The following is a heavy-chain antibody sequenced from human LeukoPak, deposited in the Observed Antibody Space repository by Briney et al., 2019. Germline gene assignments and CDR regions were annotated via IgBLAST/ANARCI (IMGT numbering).Heavy chain of an antibody. V-gene: IGHV4-59*01. Sequence: SETLSLTCTASGGPLSAYYWTWIRQPPGKGLEWIGYIYDTGNTNYNPSLKSRVTISVDTSKNQFSLKLTSVTAADTAVYYCASGETGSTLGGYWGQGTLVTVSS. J-gene: IGHJ4*02. CDR1: GGPLSAYY. CDR3: ASGETGSTLGGY. D-gene: IGHD1-1*01. CDR2: IYDTGNT.